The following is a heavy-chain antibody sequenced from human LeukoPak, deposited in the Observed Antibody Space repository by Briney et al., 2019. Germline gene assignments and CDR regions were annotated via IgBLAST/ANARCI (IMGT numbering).Heavy chain of an antibody. V-gene: IGHV4-31*03. D-gene: IGHD3-9*01. CDR2: IYDSGIT. J-gene: IGHJ4*02. CDR1: GASISRGGYY. CDR3: ARGRYFDWSYFDY. Sequence: PSETLSLTCTVSGASISRGGYYWNWIRQHPGKGLEWIGYIYDSGITYYNPSLKGRVTISEDTSKNQFSLKLSSVTAADTAVYYCARGRYFDWSYFDYWGQGTLVTVSS.